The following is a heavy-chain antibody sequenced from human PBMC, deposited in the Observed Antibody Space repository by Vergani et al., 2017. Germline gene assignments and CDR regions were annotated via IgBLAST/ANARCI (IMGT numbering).Heavy chain of an antibody. CDR3: TRSECSGTTCYGHYFDL. CDR2: IKSDGRT. D-gene: IGHD2-15*01. Sequence: VELLESGGGFAQPGGSLRVSCSASGFRVTTYYMSWVRQAPGKGLEWVSDIKSDGRTSYAGSVRGRFTISRDTSRNAVYLQMNILRVEDTGVYYCTRSECSGTTCYGHYFDLWGHGILVTVSS. CDR1: GFRVTTYY. V-gene: IGHV3-66*02. J-gene: IGHJ4*01.